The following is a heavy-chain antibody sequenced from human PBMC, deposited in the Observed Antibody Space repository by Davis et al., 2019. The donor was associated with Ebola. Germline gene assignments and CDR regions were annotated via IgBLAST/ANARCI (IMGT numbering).Heavy chain of an antibody. V-gene: IGHV3-33*01. Sequence: PGGSLRLSCAASGFNFRSYGMHWVRQAPDKGLEWVAVIWYDGSRKYYGDSVKGRFTISRDNSNNLLYLQMNSLRAEDTAVYYCARGSSKYSSSSPENDYWGQGTLVTVSS. CDR2: IWYDGSRK. CDR1: GFNFRSYG. J-gene: IGHJ4*02. D-gene: IGHD6-6*01. CDR3: ARGSSKYSSSSPENDY.